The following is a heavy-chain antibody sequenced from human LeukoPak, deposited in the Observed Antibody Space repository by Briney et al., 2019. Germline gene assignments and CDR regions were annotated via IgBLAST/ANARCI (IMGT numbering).Heavy chain of an antibody. CDR1: GFTFDDYA. CDR2: ISWDGGST. CDR3: AKGMHAYYYGSGSSDAFDI. Sequence: GGSLRLSCAASGFTFDDYAMHWVRQAPGKGLEWVSLISWDGGSTYYADSVKGRFTISRDNSKNSLYLQMNSLRAEDTALYYCAKGMHAYYYGSGSSDAFDIWGQGTMVTVSS. J-gene: IGHJ3*02. D-gene: IGHD3-10*01. V-gene: IGHV3-43D*03.